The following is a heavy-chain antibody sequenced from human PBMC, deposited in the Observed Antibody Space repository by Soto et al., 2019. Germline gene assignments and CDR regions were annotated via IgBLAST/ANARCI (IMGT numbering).Heavy chain of an antibody. D-gene: IGHD3-10*01. CDR2: INSAKGTI. V-gene: IGHV1-3*04. Sequence: QSQLVQSGAEVKKPGASVKVSCKASGYTLTSYTMHWERQAPGQRTEWMGWINSAKGTIQYSQKLKGRVTFTRDTSASRAYMELSTLRSEDTAVYYCARSSGSFYTLGHWGQGTLVTVSS. CDR1: GYTLTSYT. J-gene: IGHJ4*02. CDR3: ARSSGSFYTLGH.